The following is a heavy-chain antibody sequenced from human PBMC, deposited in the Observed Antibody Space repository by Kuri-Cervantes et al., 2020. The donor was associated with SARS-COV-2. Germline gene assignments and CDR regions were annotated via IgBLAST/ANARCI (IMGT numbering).Heavy chain of an antibody. J-gene: IGHJ4*02. D-gene: IGHD2-21*02. V-gene: IGHV1-3*04. CDR1: GYTFSSYA. CDR2: INTDNGNT. CDR3: ARGGCGGDCSLDY. Sequence: ASVKVSCKASGYTFSSYAIYWVRQAPGQRLEWMGWINTDNGNTKYSQKLQDRVTITRDRSAGTAYMELSSLRSEDTAVYYCARGGCGGDCSLDYWGQGTLVTVSS.